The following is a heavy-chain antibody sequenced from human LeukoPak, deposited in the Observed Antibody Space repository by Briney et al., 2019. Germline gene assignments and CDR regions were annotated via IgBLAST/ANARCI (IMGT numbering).Heavy chain of an antibody. D-gene: IGHD2-2*01. Sequence: PGGSLRLSCAASGFTFSSYWMSWVRQAPGKGLEWVANINQDESEKYYVDSVKGRFTISRDNAKKSLFLQMSSLRAEDTAVYYCARKLAPVFDYWGQGTLVTVSS. CDR1: GFTFSSYW. CDR3: ARKLAPVFDY. V-gene: IGHV3-7*03. CDR2: INQDESEK. J-gene: IGHJ4*02.